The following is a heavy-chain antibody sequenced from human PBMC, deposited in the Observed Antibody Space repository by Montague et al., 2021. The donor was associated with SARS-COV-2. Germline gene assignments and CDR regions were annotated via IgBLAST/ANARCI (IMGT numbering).Heavy chain of an antibody. J-gene: IGHJ4*02. CDR2: ISSSSSYT. CDR1: GFTFSSYE. V-gene: IGHV3-48*03. CDR3: ARVWVRGAADY. Sequence: SLRLSCAASGFTFSSYEMNWVRQAPGKGLEWVPYISSSSSYTNYADSVKGRFTISRDNAKNSLYLQMNSLRAEDTAVYYCARVWVRGAADYWGQGTLVTVSS. D-gene: IGHD3-10*01.